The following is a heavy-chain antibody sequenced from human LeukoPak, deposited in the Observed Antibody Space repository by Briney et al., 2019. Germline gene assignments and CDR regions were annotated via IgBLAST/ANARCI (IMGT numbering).Heavy chain of an antibody. V-gene: IGHV1-69*05. D-gene: IGHD1-14*01. CDR2: IIPIFGTA. CDR1: GGTFSSYA. CDR3: ARGPEPYYYYYMDV. Sequence: SVKVSCKASGGTFSSYAISWLRQAPGQGLDWMGRIIPIFGTANYAQKFQGRVTITTDESTSTAYMELSSLRSEDTAVYYCARGPEPYYYYYMDVWGKGTTVTVSS. J-gene: IGHJ6*03.